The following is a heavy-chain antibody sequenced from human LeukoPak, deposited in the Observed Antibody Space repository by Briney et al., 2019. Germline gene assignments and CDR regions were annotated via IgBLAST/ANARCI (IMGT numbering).Heavy chain of an antibody. V-gene: IGHV3-15*01. CDR2: IKSKTDDGSI. J-gene: IGHJ3*02. CDR3: TTHVGPHSPMYYPKDI. CDR1: AFTFATNA. Sequence: GTSLTPSSVLSAFTFATNAMQCVRQAPGKGLEWVARIKSKTDDGSIDYAAPVKGRFTISRDDLKNTLYLQMNSLETEDTALYYCTTHVGPHSPMYYPKDIWGQGTMVTVSS. D-gene: IGHD3-16*01.